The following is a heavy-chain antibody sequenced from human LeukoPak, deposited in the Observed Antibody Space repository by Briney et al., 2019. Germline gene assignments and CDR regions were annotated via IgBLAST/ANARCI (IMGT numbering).Heavy chain of an antibody. CDR1: GGTFSSYA. V-gene: IGHV1-69*05. Sequence: SVKVSCKASGGTFSSYAISWLRQAPGQGLEWMGGIIPIFGTANYAQKFQGRVTITTDESTSTAYMELSSLRSEDTAVYYCARHYPMGEYYFDYWGQGTLVTVSS. CDR2: IIPIFGTA. CDR3: ARHYPMGEYYFDY. J-gene: IGHJ4*02. D-gene: IGHD1-26*01.